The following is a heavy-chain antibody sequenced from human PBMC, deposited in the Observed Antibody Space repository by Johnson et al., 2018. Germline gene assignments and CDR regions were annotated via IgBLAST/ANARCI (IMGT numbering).Heavy chain of an antibody. D-gene: IGHD3-16*01. CDR3: ARAGMITKYGMDV. CDR1: GGSISSYY. Sequence: QVQLQESGPGLVKPSETXSLKCTVSGGSISSYYWSWIRQSPGKGLEWIAYVYYTGSTHYNPSLESRVTISVDTSKNQLSLKLNSVTAADTAVYYCARAGMITKYGMDVWGQGTTVIVSS. CDR2: VYYTGST. J-gene: IGHJ6*02. V-gene: IGHV4-59*01.